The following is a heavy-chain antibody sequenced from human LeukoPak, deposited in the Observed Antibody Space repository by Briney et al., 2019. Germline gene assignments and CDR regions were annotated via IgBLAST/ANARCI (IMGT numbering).Heavy chain of an antibody. CDR1: GGSVYTSDYY. V-gene: IGHV4-39*07. Sequence: SEPLSLTCTVSGGSVYTSDYYWGWVRQPPGKGPEWIGDIFYTGKTNYNPSLKSRVSISIDTSKNQFSLKLTSVTAADTAVYYCARVFDSWGQGTLVTVSS. J-gene: IGHJ4*02. CDR2: IFYTGKT. CDR3: ARVFDS.